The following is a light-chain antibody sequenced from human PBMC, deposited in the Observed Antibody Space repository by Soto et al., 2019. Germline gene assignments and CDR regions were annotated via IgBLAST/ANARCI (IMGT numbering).Light chain of an antibody. J-gene: IGLJ2*01. CDR2: DVN. V-gene: IGLV2-14*03. CDR1: SSDIGAYNF. Sequence: QSVLTHPASVSGSPGQSITISCTGTSSDIGAYNFVSWYQQHPGKAPKLMLYDVNIRPSGVSNRFSGSKSGNTASLTISGLQAEDEADYYCTSWTTSTTMIFGGGTKLTVL. CDR3: TSWTTSTTMI.